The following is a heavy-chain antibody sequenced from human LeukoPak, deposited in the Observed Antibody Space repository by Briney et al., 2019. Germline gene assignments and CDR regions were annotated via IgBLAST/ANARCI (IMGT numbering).Heavy chain of an antibody. Sequence: GGSLRLSCAASGWTFSSYSMNWVRQAPGKGLEWVSAISSSSYIYYAASVKSRFTISRDNAKNSLYLKMNSLRAEDTAVYYCARSCGELGYCSGGSCYLVVWGQGTLVTVSS. CDR3: ARSCGELGYCSGGSCYLVV. J-gene: IGHJ4*02. V-gene: IGHV3-21*01. CDR2: ISSSSYI. CDR1: GWTFSSYS. D-gene: IGHD2-15*01.